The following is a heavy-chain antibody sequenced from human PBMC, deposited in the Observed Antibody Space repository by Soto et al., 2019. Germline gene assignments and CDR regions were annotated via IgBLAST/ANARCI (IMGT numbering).Heavy chain of an antibody. CDR1: GYTFTSYG. CDR3: ARQNGIAAAGISGWFDP. CDR2: ISAYNGNT. D-gene: IGHD6-13*01. V-gene: IGHV1-18*01. J-gene: IGHJ5*02. Sequence: ASVKVSCKASGYTFTSYGISWVRQAPGQGLEWMGWISAYNGNTNYAQKLQGRVTMTTDTSTSTAYMELRSLRSDDTAMYYCARQNGIAAAGISGWFDPWGQGTLVTVSS.